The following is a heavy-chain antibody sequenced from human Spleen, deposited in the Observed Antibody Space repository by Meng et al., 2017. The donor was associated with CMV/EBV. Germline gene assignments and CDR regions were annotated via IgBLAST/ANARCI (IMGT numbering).Heavy chain of an antibody. CDR2: ISYDGSNK. V-gene: IGHV3-30-3*01. CDR1: GFTFRSYA. J-gene: IGHJ4*02. CDR3: AVVGASIDY. D-gene: IGHD2-15*01. Sequence: QGRLVASGGGVVQPGRSLRLSCAASGFTFRSYAMHCVRQAPGKGVEWVAVISYDGSNKYYADSVKGRFTISRDNSKYTLYLQMNSLRAEDTAVYYCAVVGASIDYWGQGTLVTVSS.